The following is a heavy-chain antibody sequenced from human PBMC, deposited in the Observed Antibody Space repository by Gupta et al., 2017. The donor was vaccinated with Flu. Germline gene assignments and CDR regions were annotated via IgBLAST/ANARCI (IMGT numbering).Heavy chain of an antibody. Sequence: QVQLQESGPGLVKPSQTLSLTCTVSGGSISIGGYYWSWIRPPPGKGLEWIGYIYYSGSTYYNPSLKSRVTISVDTSKNQFSLKLSSVTAADTAVYYCAREYCTNGVCYGDYWGQGTLVTVSS. J-gene: IGHJ4*02. CDR2: IYYSGST. D-gene: IGHD2-8*01. CDR1: GGSISIGGYY. CDR3: AREYCTNGVCYGDY. V-gene: IGHV4-31*03.